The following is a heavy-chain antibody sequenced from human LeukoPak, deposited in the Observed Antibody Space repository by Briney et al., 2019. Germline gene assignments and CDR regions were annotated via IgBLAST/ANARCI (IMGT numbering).Heavy chain of an antibody. CDR3: ARRPINCIITNCYVDY. CDR1: GYTFTSYY. J-gene: IGHJ4*02. D-gene: IGHD2-2*01. Sequence: ASVKVSCKASGYTFTSYYIHWVRQAPGQGLEWMGWMNPNSGDTSYAREFQDRVTMTRDTSLSTAYMELSRLRSDDTAVYSCARRPINCIITNCYVDYWGQGTLVTVSS. V-gene: IGHV1-2*02. CDR2: MNPNSGDT.